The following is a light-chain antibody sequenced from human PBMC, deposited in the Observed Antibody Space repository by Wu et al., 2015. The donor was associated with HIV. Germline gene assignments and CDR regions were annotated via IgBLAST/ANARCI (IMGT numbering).Light chain of an antibody. V-gene: IGKV3-15*01. J-gene: IGKJ4*01. CDR3: QQYNGWVLT. Sequence: EVVMTQSPATLSVFPGERATLSCRASQRISSNLAWYQQKGGQAPRLLIYGASTRATGIPARFSGSGSGTEFTLTISSLQSEDCAVYYCQQYNGWVLTFGGGTKVEIE. CDR1: QRISSN. CDR2: GAS.